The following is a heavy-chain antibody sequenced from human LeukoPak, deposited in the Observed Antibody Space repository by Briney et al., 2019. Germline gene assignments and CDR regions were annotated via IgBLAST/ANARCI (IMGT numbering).Heavy chain of an antibody. CDR3: ARGGQWLVWSKYYFDY. V-gene: IGHV4-59*01. J-gene: IGHJ4*02. D-gene: IGHD6-19*01. CDR1: GGSISSYY. CDR2: IYYSGST. Sequence: SETLSLTCTVSGGSISSYYWSWIRQPPGKGLEWIGYIYYSGSTNYNPSLKSRVTISADTSKNQFSLKLSSVTAADTAVYYCARGGQWLVWSKYYFDYWGQGTLVTVSS.